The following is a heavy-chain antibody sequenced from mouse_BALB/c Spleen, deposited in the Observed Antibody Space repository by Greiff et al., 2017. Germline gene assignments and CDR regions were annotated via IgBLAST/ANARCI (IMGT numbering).Heavy chain of an antibody. D-gene: IGHD1-1*01. CDR2: IWAGGST. CDR1: GFSLTSYG. Sequence: VQGVESGPGLVAPSQSLSITCTVSGFSLTSYGVHWVRQPPGKGLEWLGVIWAGGSTNYNSALMSRLSISKDNSKSQVFLKMNSLQTDDTAMYYCARVYYGSSYNAMDDWGQGTSVTVSS. CDR3: ARVYYGSSYNAMDD. J-gene: IGHJ4*01. V-gene: IGHV2-9*02.